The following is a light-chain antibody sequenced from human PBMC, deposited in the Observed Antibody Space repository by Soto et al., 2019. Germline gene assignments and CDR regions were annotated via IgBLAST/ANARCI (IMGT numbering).Light chain of an antibody. J-gene: IGLJ1*01. Sequence: QAVVTQPPSASGTPGQRVTISCSGSSSNIGSNTVNWYQQLPGTAPKLLIYSNNQRPSGVPARFSGSKSGTSASLAISGLQSEDEADCYCAAWDDSLNGYVFGTGTKLTVL. CDR1: SSNIGSNT. V-gene: IGLV1-44*01. CDR3: AAWDDSLNGYV. CDR2: SNN.